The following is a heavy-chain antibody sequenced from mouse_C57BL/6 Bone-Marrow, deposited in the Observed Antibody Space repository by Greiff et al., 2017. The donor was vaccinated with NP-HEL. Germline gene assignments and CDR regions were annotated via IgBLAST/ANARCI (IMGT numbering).Heavy chain of an antibody. Sequence: QVQLKQPGAELVKPGASVKMSCKASGYTFTSYWITWVKQRPGQGLEWIGDIYPGSGSTNYNEKFKSKATLTVDTSSSTAYMQLSSLTSEDSAVYYCACADGYYGDYYAMDYWGQGTSVTVSS. V-gene: IGHV1-55*01. D-gene: IGHD2-3*01. CDR3: ACADGYYGDYYAMDY. CDR1: GYTFTSYW. CDR2: IYPGSGST. J-gene: IGHJ4*01.